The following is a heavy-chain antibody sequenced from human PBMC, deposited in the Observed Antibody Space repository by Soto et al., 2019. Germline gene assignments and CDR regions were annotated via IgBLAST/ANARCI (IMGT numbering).Heavy chain of an antibody. CDR2: IYHSGSM. V-gene: IGHV4-30-2*01. CDR1: GASISSAGYS. Sequence: SETLSLTCAVSGASISSAGYSWSWIRQPPGKGLEWIGYIYHSGSMYYNPSLKSRVTISVDRSKNQFSLKLSSVTAADTAVYYCARVPDYWGQGTLVT. J-gene: IGHJ4*02. CDR3: ARVPDY.